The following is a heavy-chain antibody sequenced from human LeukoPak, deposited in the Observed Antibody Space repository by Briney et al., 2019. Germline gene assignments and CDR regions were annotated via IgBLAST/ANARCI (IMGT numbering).Heavy chain of an antibody. J-gene: IGHJ4*02. CDR2: ISSSSNYI. Sequence: PGGSLRLSCAASGFTFSSYRMNWVRQAPGKGLEWVSSISSSSNYIYYADSVRGRFTISRDNAKNSLYLQVNSLRAEDTAVYSCARDDYGGLDYWGQGTLVIVSS. D-gene: IGHD4/OR15-4a*01. CDR1: GFTFSSYR. V-gene: IGHV3-21*01. CDR3: ARDDYGGLDY.